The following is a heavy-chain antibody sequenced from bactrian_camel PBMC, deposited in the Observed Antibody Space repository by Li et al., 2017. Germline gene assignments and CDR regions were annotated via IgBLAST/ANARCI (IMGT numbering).Heavy chain of an antibody. CDR1: GDIDKRNC. V-gene: IGHV3S40*01. Sequence: VQLVESGGGSVRAGGSLRLSCAASGDIDKRNCMGWVRQIAGEGREGIATIYNGGGSTWYHGSVKGRFTISQDSAKNTLYLEIKGLKPEDTGMYACAIGPGVVRGVIRTCDFESYGLGTQVTVS. J-gene: IGHJ6*01. CDR2: IYNGGGST. CDR3: AIGPGVVRGVIRTCDFES. D-gene: IGHD2*01.